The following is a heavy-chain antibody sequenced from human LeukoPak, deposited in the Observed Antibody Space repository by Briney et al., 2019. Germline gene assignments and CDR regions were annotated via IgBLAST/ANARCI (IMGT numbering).Heavy chain of an antibody. D-gene: IGHD2-21*02. J-gene: IGHJ4*02. Sequence: GRSLRLSCAASGFTFSSYCMHWARQAPGKGLEWVAVIWYDGSNKYYADSVKGRFTISRDNSKNTLYLQMNSLRAEDTAVYYCARDRDPLLFDYWGQGTLVTVSS. CDR1: GFTFSSYC. CDR3: ARDRDPLLFDY. CDR2: IWYDGSNK. V-gene: IGHV3-33*01.